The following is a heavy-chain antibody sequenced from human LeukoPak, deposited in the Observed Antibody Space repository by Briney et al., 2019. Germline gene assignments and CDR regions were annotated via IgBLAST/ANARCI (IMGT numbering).Heavy chain of an antibody. J-gene: IGHJ5*02. D-gene: IGHD6-19*01. V-gene: IGHV1-69*04. CDR1: GGTFSSYA. CDR2: IIPILGIA. Sequence: GASVKVSCKASGGTFSSYAISWVRQAPGQGLEWMGRIIPILGIANYAQKFQGRVTITADKSTSTAYMELSSLRSEDTAVYYCARFDSSGWYGPDPRGQGTLVTVSS. CDR3: ARFDSSGWYGPDP.